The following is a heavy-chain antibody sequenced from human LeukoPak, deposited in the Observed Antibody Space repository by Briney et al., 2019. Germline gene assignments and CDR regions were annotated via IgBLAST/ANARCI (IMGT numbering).Heavy chain of an antibody. CDR1: GFTFSSYE. V-gene: IGHV3-48*03. CDR2: ISSSGSSI. D-gene: IGHD6-19*01. Sequence: PGGSLRLSCAASGFTFSSYEMNWVRQAPGKGLECVSYISSSGSSIYYADSVKGRFTISRDNAKNSLYLQMNSLRADDTAVYYCAKGGSSGWYEHIDYWGQGTLVTVSS. CDR3: AKGGSSGWYEHIDY. J-gene: IGHJ4*02.